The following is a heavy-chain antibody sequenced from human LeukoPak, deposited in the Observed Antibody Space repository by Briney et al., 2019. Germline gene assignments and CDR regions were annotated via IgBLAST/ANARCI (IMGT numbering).Heavy chain of an antibody. CDR2: IVYSATTV. J-gene: IGHJ4*02. CDR1: GFTFSDYY. CDR3: ARTLAVADH. D-gene: IGHD6-19*01. V-gene: IGHV3-11*01. Sequence: PGGSLRLSCAASGFTFSDYYMTWIRQAPGKGLEWISYIVYSATTVFYADSVRGRFTISRDDAKNSLFLQMDSLRAEDTAVYYCARTLAVADHWGQGTLVTVSS.